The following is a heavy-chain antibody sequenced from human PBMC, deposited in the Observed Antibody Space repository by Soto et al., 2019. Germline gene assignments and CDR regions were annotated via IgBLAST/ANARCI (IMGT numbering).Heavy chain of an antibody. Sequence: SETLSLTCTVSGGSISSYYWSWIRQPPGKGLEWIGYIYYSGSTNYNPSLKSRVTISVDTSKNQFSLKLSSVTAADTAVYYCAREDGRAPGLWGPFDYWGQGTLVTVSS. D-gene: IGHD2-21*01. J-gene: IGHJ4*02. V-gene: IGHV4-59*12. CDR2: IYYSGST. CDR1: GGSISSYY. CDR3: AREDGRAPGLWGPFDY.